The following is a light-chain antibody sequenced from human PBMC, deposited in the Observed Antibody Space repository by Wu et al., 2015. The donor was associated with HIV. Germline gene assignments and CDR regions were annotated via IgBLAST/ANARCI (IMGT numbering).Light chain of an antibody. CDR2: AAS. J-gene: IGKJ3*01. Sequence: EIVLTQSPAILFLSLGERATLSCRASQTIGSNLAWYQQKPGQAPSLLFYAASTRATGVAARFSASGSGTEFTLTISSMQTEDFAVYYCQHYINWPPLFTFGPGTKVDLK. CDR1: QTIGSN. V-gene: IGKV3-15*01. CDR3: QHYINWPPLFT.